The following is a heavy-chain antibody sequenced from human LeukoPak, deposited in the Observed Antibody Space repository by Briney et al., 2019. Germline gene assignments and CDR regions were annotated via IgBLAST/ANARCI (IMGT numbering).Heavy chain of an antibody. V-gene: IGHV1-8*01. Sequence: GASVKVSCKASGYTFTSYDFSWVRQATGQRPEWMGWMSPNSGDTGYAQKFQDRVTMTRNTSISTAYMELSSLRSDDTAVYYCARGPPNWEYDYWGPGTLVTVSS. CDR1: GYTFTSYD. CDR2: MSPNSGDT. J-gene: IGHJ4*02. CDR3: ARGPPNWEYDY. D-gene: IGHD1-1*01.